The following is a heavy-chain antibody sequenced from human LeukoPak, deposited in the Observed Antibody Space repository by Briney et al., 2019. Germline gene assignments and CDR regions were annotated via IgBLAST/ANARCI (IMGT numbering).Heavy chain of an antibody. CDR2: TVYRSKWYY. Sequence: SQTLSLTCAISGDSVSSNSAAWNWIRQSPSRGLEWLGRTVYRSKWYYDYAVSVQSRITTNADTSKNQFSLHLNSATPEDTAVYYCARSTALVGDDWVDPWGQGTLVTVSS. J-gene: IGHJ5*02. D-gene: IGHD2-21*01. CDR1: GDSVSSNSAA. V-gene: IGHV6-1*01. CDR3: ARSTALVGDDWVDP.